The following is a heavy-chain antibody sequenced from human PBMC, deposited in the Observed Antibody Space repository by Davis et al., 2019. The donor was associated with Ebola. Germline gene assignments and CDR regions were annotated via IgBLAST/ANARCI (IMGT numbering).Heavy chain of an antibody. V-gene: IGHV5-10-1*01. D-gene: IGHD3-22*01. CDR2: IDPRDSYT. J-gene: IGHJ6*02. CDR3: ARGDFDSSGYPYHGMEV. CDR1: GEPVINFW. Sequence: PGGSLRLSCTGSGEPVINFWISWVRQMPGKGLEWMGKIDPRDSYTEYSPSFQGHVTISADKSINTAYLDWNTLKASDTAIYYCARGDFDSSGYPYHGMEVWGQGTTVTVSS.